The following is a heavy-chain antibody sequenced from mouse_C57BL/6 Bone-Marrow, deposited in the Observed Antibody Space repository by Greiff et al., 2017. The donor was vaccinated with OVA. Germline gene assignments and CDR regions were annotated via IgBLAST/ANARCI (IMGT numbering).Heavy chain of an antibody. CDR1: GFTFSSYG. V-gene: IGHV5-6*01. CDR2: ISSGGSYT. CDR3: ARLLLWLRRGDFDY. D-gene: IGHD2-2*01. J-gene: IGHJ2*01. Sequence: EVQVVESGGDLVKPGGSLKLSCAASGFTFSSYGMSWVRQTPDKRLEWVATISSGGSYTYYPDSVKGRFTISRDNAKNTLYLQMSSLKSEDTAMYYCARLLLWLRRGDFDYWGQGTTLTVSS.